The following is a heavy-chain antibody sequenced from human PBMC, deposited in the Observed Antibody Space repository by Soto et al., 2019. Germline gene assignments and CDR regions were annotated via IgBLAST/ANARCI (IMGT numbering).Heavy chain of an antibody. CDR2: IKSKTDGGTT. CDR3: TTACSTSCPPSFTWIQIWHYYYGMDV. J-gene: IGHJ6*02. V-gene: IGHV3-15*01. Sequence: PGGSLRLSCAASGFTCSNAWMSWVRQAPGKGLEWVGRIKSKTDGGTTDYAAPVKGRFTISRDDSKNTLYLQMNSLKTEDTAVYYCTTACSTSCPPSFTWIQIWHYYYGMDVCGPGTTLTVSS. CDR1: GFTCSNAW. D-gene: IGHD2-2*01.